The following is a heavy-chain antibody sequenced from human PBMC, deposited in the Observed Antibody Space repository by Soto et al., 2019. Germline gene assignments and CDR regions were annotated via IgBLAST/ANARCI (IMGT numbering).Heavy chain of an antibody. J-gene: IGHJ4*02. V-gene: IGHV3-23*01. CDR2: ISGSGGST. D-gene: IGHD5-18*01. CDR3: AKDSGYSYGYDYFDY. CDR1: GFTFASYA. Sequence: EVQLLESGGGLVQPGGSLRLSCAASGFTFASYAMSGVRQPQGKGREGVSGISGSGGSTNYADSVKGRFTISRDNSKNTLYLQMNSLRAEDTAVYYCAKDSGYSYGYDYFDYWGQGTLVTVSS.